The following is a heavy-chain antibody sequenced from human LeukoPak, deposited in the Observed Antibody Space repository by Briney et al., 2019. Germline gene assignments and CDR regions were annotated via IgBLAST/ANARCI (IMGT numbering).Heavy chain of an antibody. D-gene: IGHD2-15*01. V-gene: IGHV4-59*08. J-gene: IGHJ5*02. Sequence: SSETLSLTCTVSGGSISSYYWTWIRQPPGKGLEWIGYIYYSGSTNYNPSLKSRVTIPVDTSKNQFSLKLNSVTAADTAVYYCARRDSGYCSGTDCLFYWFDPWGQGTLVTVSS. CDR1: GGSISSYY. CDR2: IYYSGST. CDR3: ARRDSGYCSGTDCLFYWFDP.